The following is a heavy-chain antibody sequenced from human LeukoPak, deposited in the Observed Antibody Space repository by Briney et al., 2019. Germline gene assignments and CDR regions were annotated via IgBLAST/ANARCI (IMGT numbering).Heavy chain of an antibody. Sequence: PGGSLRLSCAASGFTFSSYGMHWVRQAPGKGLEWVAFIRYDGSNKYYADSVKGRFTISRDNSKNTLYLQMNSLRAEDTAVYYCAKGPGGSWKAFDIWGQGTMVTVSS. V-gene: IGHV3-30*02. CDR2: IRYDGSNK. CDR1: GFTFSSYG. CDR3: AKGPGGSWKAFDI. D-gene: IGHD6-13*01. J-gene: IGHJ3*02.